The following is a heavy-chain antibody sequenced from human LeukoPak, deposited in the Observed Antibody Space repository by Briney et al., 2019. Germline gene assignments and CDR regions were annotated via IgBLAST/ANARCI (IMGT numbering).Heavy chain of an antibody. CDR2: INHSGST. J-gene: IGHJ4*02. Sequence: SETLSLTCAVYGGSFSGYYLSWIRQPPGKGLEWIGEINHSGSTNYNPSLKSRVTISVDTSKNQFSLKLSSVTAADTAVYYCARDRVGATAVFDYWGQGTRVPVSS. CDR1: GGSFSGYY. D-gene: IGHD1-26*01. V-gene: IGHV4-34*01. CDR3: ARDRVGATAVFDY.